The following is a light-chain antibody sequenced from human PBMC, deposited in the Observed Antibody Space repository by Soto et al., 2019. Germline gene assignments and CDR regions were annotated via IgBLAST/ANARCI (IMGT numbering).Light chain of an antibody. V-gene: IGKV1-5*01. CDR1: QGISSW. Sequence: DIQRTQSPSTLSSSVGDRVTITCRASQGISSWLAWYQQKPGKAPKLLIYDASSLESGVPSRFSGSGSGTEFTLTISSLPPDDFATYYCQQYNIYSRTFGQGTKVEIK. CDR3: QQYNIYSRT. J-gene: IGKJ1*01. CDR2: DAS.